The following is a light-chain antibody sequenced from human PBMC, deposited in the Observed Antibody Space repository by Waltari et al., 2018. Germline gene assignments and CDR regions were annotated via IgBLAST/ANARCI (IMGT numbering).Light chain of an antibody. CDR1: NTVSGSYNL. CDR3: CSYAGTPRVV. J-gene: IGLJ2*01. CDR2: EVN. Sequence: SALTQPASVSGSPGQSITISSTGTNTVSGSYNLVSWDQQHPGKAPKVIIFEVNKRPSGVSIRFSGSKSGDTASLTVSGLHPEDEADYYCCSYAGTPRVVFGGGTKLTVL. V-gene: IGLV2-23*02.